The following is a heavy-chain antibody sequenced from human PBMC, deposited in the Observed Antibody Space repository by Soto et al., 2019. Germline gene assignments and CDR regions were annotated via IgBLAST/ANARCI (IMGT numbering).Heavy chain of an antibody. CDR1: VVSISSYY. Sequence: ASETLSLTCAVFVVSISSYYWSWIRQPPGKGLEWITTIYYSESTYYNPSLKSRVTISVDTSQNQFYLKLSSVTAADTAVYYCERLGGIRYIYGSLDYWGQGTLVTVSS. V-gene: IGHV4-59*04. J-gene: IGHJ4*02. CDR3: ERLGGIRYIYGSLDY. D-gene: IGHD5-18*01. CDR2: IYYSEST.